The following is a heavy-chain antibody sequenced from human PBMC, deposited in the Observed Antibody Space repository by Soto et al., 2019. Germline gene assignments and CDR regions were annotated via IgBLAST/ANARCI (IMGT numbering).Heavy chain of an antibody. CDR2: INSDGSST. CDR3: ARDKSGPADY. D-gene: IGHD1-26*01. V-gene: IGHV3-74*01. J-gene: IGHJ4*02. Sequence: GGSLSLSCSSSGLTFSNYWMRWVRQAPGKGLVWVSRINSDGSSTRYADSVKGRFTISRDNAKNTLYLQMNSLRAEDTAVYYCARDKSGPADYWGQGTLVTVSS. CDR1: GLTFSNYW.